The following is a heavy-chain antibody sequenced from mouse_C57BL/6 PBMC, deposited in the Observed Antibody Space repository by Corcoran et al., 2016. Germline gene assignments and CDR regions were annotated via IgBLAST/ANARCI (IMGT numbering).Heavy chain of an antibody. CDR1: GYTFTDYY. CDR2: SNPNNGGT. Sequence: EVQLQQSGPELVKPGASVKISCKASGYTFTDYYMNWVKQSHGKSLEWIGDSNPNNGGTSYNQKFKGKATLTVDKSSSTAYMELRSLTSEDSAVYYCASITTVAPDYRGQGTTLTVSS. V-gene: IGHV1-26*01. J-gene: IGHJ2*01. CDR3: ASITTVAPDY. D-gene: IGHD1-1*01.